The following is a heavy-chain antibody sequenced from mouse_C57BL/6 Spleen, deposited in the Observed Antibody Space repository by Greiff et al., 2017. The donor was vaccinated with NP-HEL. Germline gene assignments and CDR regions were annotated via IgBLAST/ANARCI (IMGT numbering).Heavy chain of an antibody. Sequence: EVKVVESGGGLVQPGGSLSLSCAASGFTFTDYYMSWVRQPPGKALEWLGFIRNKANGYTTEYSASVKGRFTISRDNSQSILYLQMNALRAEDSATYYCARYDGYHWYFDVWGTGTTVTVSS. CDR1: GFTFTDYY. V-gene: IGHV7-3*01. CDR3: ARYDGYHWYFDV. D-gene: IGHD2-3*01. J-gene: IGHJ1*03. CDR2: IRNKANGYTT.